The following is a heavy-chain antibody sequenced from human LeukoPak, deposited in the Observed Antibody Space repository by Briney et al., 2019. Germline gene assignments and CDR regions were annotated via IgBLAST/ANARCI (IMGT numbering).Heavy chain of an antibody. D-gene: IGHD3-10*01. CDR2: ISSSGSTI. Sequence: GGSLRLSCAASGFTFSSYEMNWVRQAPGKGLEWVSYISSSGSTIYYADSVKGRFTISRDNAKNSLYLQMNTLRVEDTAIYYCVRVTLYYYDSESYYYFEHWGQGTPVTASS. CDR1: GFTFSSYE. CDR3: VRVTLYYYDSESYYYFEH. J-gene: IGHJ4*02. V-gene: IGHV3-48*03.